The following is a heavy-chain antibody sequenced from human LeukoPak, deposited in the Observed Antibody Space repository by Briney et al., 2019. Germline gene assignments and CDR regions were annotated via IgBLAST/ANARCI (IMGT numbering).Heavy chain of an antibody. CDR2: INPFGGTT. J-gene: IGHJ4*02. CDR1: GYTFTSYY. D-gene: IGHD1-26*01. V-gene: IGHV1-46*01. Sequence: GASVKVSCKASGYTFTSYYMHWVRQAPGQGLEWMGAINPFGGTTSYAQKFQGRVTMTRDTSTTTVYMELSSLRSEDTAVYYCAKEVIVGVSFDCWGQGTLVTVSS. CDR3: AKEVIVGVSFDC.